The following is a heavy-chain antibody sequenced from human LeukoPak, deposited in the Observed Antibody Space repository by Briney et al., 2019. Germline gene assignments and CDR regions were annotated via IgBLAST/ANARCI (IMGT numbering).Heavy chain of an antibody. CDR2: IYTTGST. J-gene: IGHJ1*01. V-gene: IGHV4-4*07. CDR3: ARVLVYCSSTSCSTGYFQH. D-gene: IGHD2-2*02. Sequence: PSETLSLTCTVSGGSISSYYWSWIRQPAGKGLEWIGRIYTTGSTNYNPSLKSRVNMSVDTSKNQFSLKLSSVTAADTAVYYCARVLVYCSSTSCSTGYFQHWGQGTLVTVSS. CDR1: GGSISSYY.